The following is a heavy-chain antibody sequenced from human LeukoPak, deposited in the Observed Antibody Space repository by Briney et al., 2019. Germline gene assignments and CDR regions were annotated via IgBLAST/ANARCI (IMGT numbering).Heavy chain of an antibody. CDR3: ARQQLVKWIDY. V-gene: IGHV2-70*11. J-gene: IGHJ4*02. CDR2: IDWDDDK. CDR1: GFSLSTSGMC. Sequence: SGPALVKPTQTLALTCTFSGFSLSTSGMCVSWIRQPPGKALEWLARIDWDDDKYYITSLKTRLTISKDTPKNQVVLTMTNMDPVDTATYYCARQQLVKWIDYWGQGTLVTVSS. D-gene: IGHD6-13*01.